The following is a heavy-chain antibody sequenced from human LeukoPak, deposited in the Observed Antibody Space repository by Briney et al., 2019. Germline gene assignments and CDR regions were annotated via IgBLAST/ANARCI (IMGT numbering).Heavy chain of an antibody. J-gene: IGHJ4*02. Sequence: PSETLSLTCTVSGGSISTYYWSWIRQPAGKGLEWIGRIYTSGSTNYNPSLKSRVTISVDKSKNQFSLKLSSVTAADTAVYYCAREASYYDSSGYYYPFDYWGEGALASVSS. D-gene: IGHD3-22*01. V-gene: IGHV4-4*07. CDR2: IYTSGST. CDR3: AREASYYDSSGYYYPFDY. CDR1: GGSISTYY.